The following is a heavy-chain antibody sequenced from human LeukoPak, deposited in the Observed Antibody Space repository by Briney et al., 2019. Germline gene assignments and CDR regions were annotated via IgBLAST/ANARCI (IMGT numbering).Heavy chain of an antibody. D-gene: IGHD3-3*01. CDR1: GFTFSSYW. CDR2: INTDGSST. Sequence: GGSLRLSCAASGFTFSSYWMHWVRQAPGKGLVWVSRINTDGSSTSYADSVKGRFTISRDNAKNTVYLQMNSLRVEDTAVYYCANSTIFGVVQHYYMDVWGKGTTVTVSS. CDR3: ANSTIFGVVQHYYMDV. V-gene: IGHV3-74*01. J-gene: IGHJ6*03.